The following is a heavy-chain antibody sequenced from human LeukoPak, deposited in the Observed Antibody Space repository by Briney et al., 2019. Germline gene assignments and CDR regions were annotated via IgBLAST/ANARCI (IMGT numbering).Heavy chain of an antibody. CDR3: AELGITMIGGV. CDR1: GFTFSSYE. D-gene: IGHD3-10*02. Sequence: GGSLRLSCAVSGFTFSSYEINWVPQALGKGLEWVSYISSSGSTIYYADSVKGRFTISRDNAKNSLYLQMNSLRAEDTAVYYCAELGITMIGGVWGKGTTVTISS. CDR2: ISSSGSTI. V-gene: IGHV3-48*03. J-gene: IGHJ6*04.